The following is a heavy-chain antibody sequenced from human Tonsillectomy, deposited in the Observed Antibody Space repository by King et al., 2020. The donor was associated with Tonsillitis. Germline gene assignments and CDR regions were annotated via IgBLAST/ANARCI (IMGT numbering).Heavy chain of an antibody. CDR2: IWYDGSKK. CDR3: ARDRGEMATLDY. CDR1: GFTFSSYG. J-gene: IGHJ4*02. V-gene: IGHV3-33*01. D-gene: IGHD5-24*01. Sequence: VQLGESGGGVVQPGRSLRLSCAASGFTFSSYGMHWVRQAPGKGLEWGAVIWYDGSKKYYADSVKGRFTISRDNSKNTRYLQMNSLRAEDTAVYYCARDRGEMATLDYWGQGTLVTVSS.